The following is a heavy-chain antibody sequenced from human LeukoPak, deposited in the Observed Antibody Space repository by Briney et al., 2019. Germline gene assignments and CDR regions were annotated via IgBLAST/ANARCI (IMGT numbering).Heavy chain of an antibody. CDR1: GGTFSSYA. V-gene: IGHV1-69*13. D-gene: IGHD2-15*01. CDR2: IIPIFGTA. J-gene: IGHJ4*02. Sequence: SVKVSCKASGGTFSSYAISWVRQAPGQGLEWMGGIIPIFGTANYAQKLQGRGTITADESTCTAYMELSSLRSEDTAVYYCARDGSAGSWIHFDYWGQGTLVTVSS. CDR3: ARDGSAGSWIHFDY.